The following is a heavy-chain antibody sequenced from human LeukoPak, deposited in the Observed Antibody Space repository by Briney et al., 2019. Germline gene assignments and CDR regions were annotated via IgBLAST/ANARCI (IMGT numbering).Heavy chain of an antibody. V-gene: IGHV3-48*03. Sequence: GGSLRLSCAASGFTFSSYAMSWVRQAPGKGLEWVSAISSSGRTIYYADSVKGRFTISRDNAKNSLYLQMNSLRAGDTAVYYCARDIKHSGPYNWFDLWGQGTLVTVSS. CDR3: ARDIKHSGPYNWFDL. D-gene: IGHD1-26*01. CDR1: GFTFSSYA. CDR2: ISSSGRTI. J-gene: IGHJ5*02.